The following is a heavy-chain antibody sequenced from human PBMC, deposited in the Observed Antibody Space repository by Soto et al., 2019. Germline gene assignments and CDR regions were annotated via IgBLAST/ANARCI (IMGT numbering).Heavy chain of an antibody. Sequence: WGSLRLSWASACLPFSTKGMRWVRQAPGKGLEWVAVIWYDGSKEYYSDSVKGRFTISRDNSKNMLYLQMNSQRGDDTAVYFCERVAYSNGWIFDYWGQGTMVTVSS. CDR3: ERVAYSNGWIFDY. CDR1: CLPFSTKG. D-gene: IGHD6-19*01. V-gene: IGHV3-33*01. CDR2: IWYDGSKE. J-gene: IGHJ4*01.